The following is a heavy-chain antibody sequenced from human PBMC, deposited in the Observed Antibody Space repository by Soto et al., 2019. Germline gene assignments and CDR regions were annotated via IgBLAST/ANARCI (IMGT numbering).Heavy chain of an antibody. CDR1: GFTLSNYW. Sequence: GGSLRLSCAASGFTLSNYWMHWVRQAPGKGLVWVSRINSDGSTTTYADSVRGRFTISRDNAKNTLYLQMNSLRAEDTAVYYCARGKDQHNTRTYSYFHYWGQGTIVTVYS. V-gene: IGHV3-74*01. J-gene: IGHJ4*02. CDR3: ARGKDQHNTRTYSYFHY. CDR2: INSDGSTT. D-gene: IGHD2-21*01.